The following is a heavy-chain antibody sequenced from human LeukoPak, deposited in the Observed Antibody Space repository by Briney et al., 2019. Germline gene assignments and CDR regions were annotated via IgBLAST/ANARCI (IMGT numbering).Heavy chain of an antibody. V-gene: IGHV3-7*01. Sequence: AGGSLRLSCAASGFTFSSYSMNWVRQAPGKGLEWVAKLTQDGSEKYYMDSVKGRFIISRDNGKNSLYLQMDSLRVEDTAVYYCARDWRQDNAFDLWGQGTMVTVSS. J-gene: IGHJ3*01. D-gene: IGHD2-15*01. CDR1: GFTFSSYS. CDR3: ARDWRQDNAFDL. CDR2: LTQDGSEK.